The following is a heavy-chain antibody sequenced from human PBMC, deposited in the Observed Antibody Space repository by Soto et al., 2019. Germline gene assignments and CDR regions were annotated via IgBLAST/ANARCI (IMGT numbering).Heavy chain of an antibody. CDR1: GGSISVGVYY. D-gene: IGHD2-2*01. CDR3: ASIGNPDASLYFDY. J-gene: IGHJ4*02. CDR2: TYHTGRT. Sequence: QVQLQESGPGLVRPSQTLSLTCTVSGGSISVGVYYWNWIRQLPGKGPEWIGYTYHTGRTYYNPTLESRGTISVDPSKNQFSLRLSSVTAADTAVYYCASIGNPDASLYFDYWGQGTLVTVAS. V-gene: IGHV4-31*03.